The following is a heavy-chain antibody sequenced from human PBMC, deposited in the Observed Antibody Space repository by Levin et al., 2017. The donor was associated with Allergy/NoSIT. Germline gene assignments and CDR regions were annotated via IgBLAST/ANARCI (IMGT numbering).Heavy chain of an antibody. CDR3: ARDHGPKYYYDSSGYYINPFDY. V-gene: IGHV3-20*04. Sequence: PGGSLRLSCAASGFTFDDYGMSWVRQAPGKGLEWVSGINWNGGSTGYADSVKGRFTISRDNAKNSLYLQMNSLRAEDTALYYCARDHGPKYYYDSSGYYINPFDYWGQGTLVTVSS. CDR2: INWNGGST. D-gene: IGHD3-22*01. CDR1: GFTFDDYG. J-gene: IGHJ4*02.